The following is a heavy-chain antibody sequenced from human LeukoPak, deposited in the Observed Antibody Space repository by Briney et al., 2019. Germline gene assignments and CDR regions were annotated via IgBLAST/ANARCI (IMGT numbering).Heavy chain of an antibody. CDR3: ASLTSGSYTNWFDP. CDR1: GGTFSSYA. Sequence: ASVKVSRKASGGTFSSYAISWVRQAPGQGLEWMGRIIPIFGTANYAQKFQGRVTITTDESTSTAYMELSSLRSEDTAVYYCASLTSGSYTNWFDPWGQGTLVTVSS. CDR2: IIPIFGTA. V-gene: IGHV1-69*05. J-gene: IGHJ5*02. D-gene: IGHD3-10*01.